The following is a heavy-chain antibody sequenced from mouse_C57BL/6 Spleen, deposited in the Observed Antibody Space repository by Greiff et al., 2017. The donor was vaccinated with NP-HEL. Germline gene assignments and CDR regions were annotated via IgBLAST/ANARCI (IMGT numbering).Heavy chain of an antibody. Sequence: QVQLQQPGAELVMPGASVKLSCKASGYTFTSYWMHWVKQRPGQGLEWIGEIDPSDSYTNYNQKFKGKSTLTGDKSSSTAYMQLSSLTSEDSAVYYCAPRYFDVWGTGTTVTVSS. J-gene: IGHJ1*03. CDR2: IDPSDSYT. CDR3: APRYFDV. V-gene: IGHV1-69*01. CDR1: GYTFTSYW.